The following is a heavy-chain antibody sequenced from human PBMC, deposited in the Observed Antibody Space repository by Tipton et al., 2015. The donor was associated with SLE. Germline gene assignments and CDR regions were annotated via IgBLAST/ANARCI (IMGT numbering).Heavy chain of an antibody. Sequence: TLSLTCSVSGVSIGSYYWSWIRQPPGKGLEWIGYIHYSGSTNYNPSLKSRVTISVDTSNNHFSLKLSSVTAADTAVYYCARESGYDWGDFDYWGQGTLVTVSS. CDR1: GVSIGSYY. CDR2: IHYSGST. CDR3: ARESGYDWGDFDY. D-gene: IGHD5-12*01. J-gene: IGHJ4*02. V-gene: IGHV4-59*01.